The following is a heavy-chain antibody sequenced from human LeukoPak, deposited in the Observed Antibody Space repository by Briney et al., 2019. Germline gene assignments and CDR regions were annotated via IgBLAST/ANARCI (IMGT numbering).Heavy chain of an antibody. Sequence: RGASVTVSCKASGYTFTSYYMHWVRQAPGQGLEWMGIINPSGGSTSYAQKFQGRVTMTRDMSTSTVYMELSSLRSEDTAVYYCARTKPHPNWFDPWGQGTLVTVSS. CDR3: ARTKPHPNWFDP. CDR1: GYTFTSYY. V-gene: IGHV1-46*01. CDR2: INPSGGST. J-gene: IGHJ5*02.